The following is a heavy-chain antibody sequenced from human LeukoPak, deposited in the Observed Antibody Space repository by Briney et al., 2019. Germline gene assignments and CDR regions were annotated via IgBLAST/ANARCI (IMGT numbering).Heavy chain of an antibody. CDR3: ASSLYSSGWSLNSGAFDI. CDR1: GFTVSSNY. Sequence: GGSLRLSFAASGFTVSSNYMSWVRQAPGKGLEWVSVIYSGGTTYYADSVKGRFTISRDNSKNTLYLQMNSLRAEDTPVYYCASSLYSSGWSLNSGAFDIWGQGTMVTVSS. D-gene: IGHD6-13*01. J-gene: IGHJ3*02. CDR2: IYSGGTT. V-gene: IGHV3-53*01.